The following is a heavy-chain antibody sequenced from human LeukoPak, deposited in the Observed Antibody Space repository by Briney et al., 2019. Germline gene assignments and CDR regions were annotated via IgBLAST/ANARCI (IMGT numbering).Heavy chain of an antibody. Sequence: GGSLRLSCAASGFTFSSYAMNWVRQAPGKGLEWVSSISSSSSYIYYADSVKGRFTISRDNAKNSLYLQMNSLRAEDTAVYYCASALGAVAMFDYWGQGTLVTVSS. CDR1: GFTFSSYA. CDR3: ASALGAVAMFDY. CDR2: ISSSSSYI. V-gene: IGHV3-21*01. J-gene: IGHJ4*02. D-gene: IGHD3-16*01.